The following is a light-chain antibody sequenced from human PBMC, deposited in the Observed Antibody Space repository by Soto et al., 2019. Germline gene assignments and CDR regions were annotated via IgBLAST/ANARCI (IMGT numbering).Light chain of an antibody. V-gene: IGKV1-5*03. J-gene: IGKJ1*01. CDR1: QNIRKY. CDR2: KAS. Sequence: DIQMTQSPSSVSASIGDSVTITCRSSQNIRKYLNWYQQKPGKAPKLLIYKASTLKSGVPSRFSGSGSGTEFTLTISSLQPDDFATYYCQHYNSYSEAFGQGTKVDIK. CDR3: QHYNSYSEA.